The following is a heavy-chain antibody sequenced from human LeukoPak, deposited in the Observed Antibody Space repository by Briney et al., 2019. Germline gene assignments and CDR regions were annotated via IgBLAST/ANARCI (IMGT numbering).Heavy chain of an antibody. CDR2: IIPILGIA. J-gene: IGHJ4*02. Sequence: GASVKVSCKASGGTFSSYAISWVRQAPGQGLEWMGRIIPILGIANYAQKFQGRVTITADKSTSTAYMELSSLRSEDTAVYYCQAIFGVGGFWDFDYWGQGTLVTVSS. CDR3: QAIFGVGGFWDFDY. D-gene: IGHD3-3*01. CDR1: GGTFSSYA. V-gene: IGHV1-69*04.